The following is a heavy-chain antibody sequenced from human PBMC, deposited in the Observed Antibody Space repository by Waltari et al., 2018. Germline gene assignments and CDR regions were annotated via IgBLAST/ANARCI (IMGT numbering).Heavy chain of an antibody. Sequence: QVQLQESGPGLVKPSETLSLPCTVSGGSISSYYWSWIRQPAGKGLEWIGRIYTSGSTNYNPSLKSRVTMSVDTSKNQFSLKLSSVTAADTAVYYCARDLYCSSTSCYTGDWFDPWGQGTLVTVSS. D-gene: IGHD2-2*02. CDR2: IYTSGST. CDR3: ARDLYCSSTSCYTGDWFDP. J-gene: IGHJ5*02. CDR1: GGSISSYY. V-gene: IGHV4-4*07.